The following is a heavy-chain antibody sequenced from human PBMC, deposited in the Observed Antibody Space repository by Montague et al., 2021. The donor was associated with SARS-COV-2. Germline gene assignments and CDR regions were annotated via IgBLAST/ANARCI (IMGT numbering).Heavy chain of an antibody. J-gene: IGHJ6*02. Sequence: TLSLTCTVSGGSISSGSYYWSWIRQPAGKGLEWIGRIYTSGSTNCNPSLKSRVTISVDTSKNQFSLKLSSVTAADTAVYYCARVGVGTMVRGVIPAYYYYGMDVWGQGTTVTVSS. CDR1: GGSISSGSYY. V-gene: IGHV4-61*02. D-gene: IGHD3-10*01. CDR2: IYTSGST. CDR3: ARVGVGTMVRGVIPAYYYYGMDV.